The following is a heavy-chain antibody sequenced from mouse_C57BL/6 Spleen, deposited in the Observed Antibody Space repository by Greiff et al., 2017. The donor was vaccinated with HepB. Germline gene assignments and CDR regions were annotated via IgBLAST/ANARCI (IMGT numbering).Heavy chain of an antibody. D-gene: IGHD1-1*01. CDR2: IYPGGGYT. CDR3: ARVLYYGSSPFDY. V-gene: IGHV1-63*01. J-gene: IGHJ2*01. CDR1: GYTFTNYW. Sequence: VKLVESGAELVRPGTSVKMSCKASGYTFTNYWIGWAKQRPGHGLEWIGDIYPGGGYTNYNEKFKGKATLTADKSSSTAYMQFSSLTSEDSAIYYCARVLYYGSSPFDYWGQGTTLTVSS.